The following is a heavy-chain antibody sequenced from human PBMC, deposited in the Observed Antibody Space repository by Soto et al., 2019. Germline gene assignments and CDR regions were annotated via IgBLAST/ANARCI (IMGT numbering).Heavy chain of an antibody. CDR3: ARESPNYDFAACFDY. CDR1: GGSFSGYY. D-gene: IGHD3-3*01. Sequence: SETLSLTCAVYGGSFSGYYWSWIRQPPGKGLEWIGEINHSGSTNYNPSLKSRVTISVDTSKNQFSLKLSSVTAADTAVYYCARESPNYDFAACFDYWGQGTLVTVSS. V-gene: IGHV4-34*01. J-gene: IGHJ4*02. CDR2: INHSGST.